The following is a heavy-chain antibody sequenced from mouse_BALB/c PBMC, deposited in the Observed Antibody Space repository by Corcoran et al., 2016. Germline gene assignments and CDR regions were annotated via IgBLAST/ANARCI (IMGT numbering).Heavy chain of an antibody. CDR2: INTYTGEP. D-gene: IGHD2-2*01. V-gene: IGHV9-3-1*01. CDR3: ARSRGYDEYYFDY. Sequence: QIQLVQSGPELKKPGETVKISCKASGYTLTDYGMNWVKQAPGKGLKWMGWINTYTGEPTYADDFKVRFAFSLETSASTAYLQINNLKNEDTATYFCARSRGYDEYYFDYWGQGTTLTVSS. CDR1: GYTLTDYG. J-gene: IGHJ2*01.